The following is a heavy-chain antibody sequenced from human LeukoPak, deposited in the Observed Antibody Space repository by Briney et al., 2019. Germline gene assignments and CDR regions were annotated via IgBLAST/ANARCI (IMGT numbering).Heavy chain of an antibody. V-gene: IGHV1-2*02. D-gene: IGHD5-18*01. Sequence: GASVKVSCKASGYTFIAYYIHWVRQAPGQGLEWMGWINPNSGGTNYAQKLQGRVTMTTDTSTSTAYMELRSLRSDDTAVYYCARDSDTAMVIGYYYYYMDVWGKGTTVTVSS. CDR3: ARDSDTAMVIGYYYYYMDV. CDR1: GYTFIAYY. J-gene: IGHJ6*03. CDR2: INPNSGGT.